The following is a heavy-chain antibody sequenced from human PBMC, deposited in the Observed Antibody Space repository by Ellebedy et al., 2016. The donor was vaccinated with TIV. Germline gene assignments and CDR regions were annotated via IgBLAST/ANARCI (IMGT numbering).Heavy chain of an antibody. CDR1: DYSFPNFW. J-gene: IGHJ4*02. Sequence: GESLKISCQGSDYSFPNFWIGWVRQMPGKGLEWMGIIYPGDSDTRYSPSFQGQVTISADKSISTAYLQWSSLKASDTAMYYCARRPFRSRSLYDYWGQGTLVTVSS. CDR2: IYPGDSDT. V-gene: IGHV5-51*01. D-gene: IGHD3-3*01. CDR3: ARRPFRSRSLYDY.